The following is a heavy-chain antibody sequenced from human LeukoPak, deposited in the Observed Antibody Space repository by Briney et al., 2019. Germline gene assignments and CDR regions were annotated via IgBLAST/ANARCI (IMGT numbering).Heavy chain of an antibody. J-gene: IGHJ4*02. V-gene: IGHV3-7*01. Sequence: GGSLRLSCAASGFTFSSYEMNWVRQAPGKGLEWVANIKQDGSEKYYVDSVKGRFTISRDNAKNSLYLQMNSLRAEDTAMYYCARDSAGNDYWGQGTLVTVSS. CDR2: IKQDGSEK. CDR1: GFTFSSYE. D-gene: IGHD6-13*01. CDR3: ARDSAGNDY.